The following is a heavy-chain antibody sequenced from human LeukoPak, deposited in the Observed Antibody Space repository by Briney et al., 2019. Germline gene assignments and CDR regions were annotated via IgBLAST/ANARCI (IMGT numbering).Heavy chain of an antibody. D-gene: IGHD4-23*01. J-gene: IGHJ4*02. Sequence: GGSLRLSCAASVFTFSTYWMSWVRPAPGKGLEWVANINQDGSERYLVDSVKGRFTISRDNVKNSLFLQMNSLRAEDTAVYYCARAVAARSFYFDYWGQGTLVTVSS. CDR1: VFTFSTYW. CDR2: INQDGSER. CDR3: ARAVAARSFYFDY. V-gene: IGHV3-7*01.